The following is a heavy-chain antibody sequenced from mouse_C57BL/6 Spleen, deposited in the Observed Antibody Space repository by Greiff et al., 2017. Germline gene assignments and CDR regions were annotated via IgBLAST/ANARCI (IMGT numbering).Heavy chain of an antibody. D-gene: IGHD1-1*01. Sequence: VQLQQSGPELVKPGASVKIPCKASGYTFTDYNMDWVKQSHGKSLEWIGDINPNNGGTIYNQKFKGKATLTVDKSSSTAYMELRSLTSEDTAVYYCARGGFYYYGSSYWYFDVWGTGTTVTVSS. V-gene: IGHV1-18*01. J-gene: IGHJ1*03. CDR1: GYTFTDYN. CDR3: ARGGFYYYGSSYWYFDV. CDR2: INPNNGGT.